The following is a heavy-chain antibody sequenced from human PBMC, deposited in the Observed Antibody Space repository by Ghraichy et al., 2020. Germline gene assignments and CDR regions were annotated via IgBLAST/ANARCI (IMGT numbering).Heavy chain of an antibody. CDR2: IYYSGST. D-gene: IGHD3-22*01. Sequence: SETLSLTCTVSGGSISSSSYYWGWIRQPPGKGLEWIGSIYYSGSTYYNPSLKSRVTISVDTSKNQFSLKLSSVTAADTAVYYCARFGSRDSSGYYVFYWGQGTLVTVSS. J-gene: IGHJ4*02. CDR1: GGSISSSSYY. V-gene: IGHV4-39*07. CDR3: ARFGSRDSSGYYVFY.